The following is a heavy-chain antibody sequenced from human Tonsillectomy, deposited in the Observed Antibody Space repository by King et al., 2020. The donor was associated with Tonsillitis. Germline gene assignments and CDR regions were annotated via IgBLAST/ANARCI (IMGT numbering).Heavy chain of an antibody. D-gene: IGHD3-3*01. CDR3: ARASTIFGVVIGIDY. CDR2: IYYSGST. J-gene: IGHJ4*02. V-gene: IGHV4-59*01. Sequence: VQLQESGPGLVKPSETLSLTCNVSGGSISSYYWSWIRQPPGKGLEWIGYIYYSGSTNYNPSLKSRVTISVDTSKNQFSLKLSSVTAADTAVYYCARASTIFGVVIGIDYWGQGTLVTVSS. CDR1: GGSISSYY.